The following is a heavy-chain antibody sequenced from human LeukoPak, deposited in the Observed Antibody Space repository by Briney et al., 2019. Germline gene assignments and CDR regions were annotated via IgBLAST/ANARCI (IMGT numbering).Heavy chain of an antibody. V-gene: IGHV3-74*01. CDR2: INSDGSST. Sequence: QPGGSLRLSCAASGFTFSSYWMHWVRQVPGKGLVWVSRINSDGSSTSYADSVKVRFTISRDNANNMLYLQMNSLRAEDTALYYCARDPYGDYVFDYWGQGTLVTVSS. CDR3: ARDPYGDYVFDY. J-gene: IGHJ4*02. CDR1: GFTFSSYW. D-gene: IGHD4-17*01.